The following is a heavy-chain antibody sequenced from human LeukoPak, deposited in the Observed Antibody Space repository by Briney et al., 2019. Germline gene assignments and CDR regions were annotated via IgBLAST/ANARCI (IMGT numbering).Heavy chain of an antibody. CDR1: GFTFSSYS. V-gene: IGHV3-48*02. Sequence: GGSRRLSCAASGFTFSSYSMNWVRQAPGKGLEWVSYISSSSSTIYYADSVGGRFTISRDNAKNSLYLQMNSLRDEDTAVYYCARVRDLTGYYNLDYWGQGTLVTVSS. CDR3: ARVRDLTGYYNLDY. J-gene: IGHJ4*02. D-gene: IGHD3-9*01. CDR2: ISSSSSTI.